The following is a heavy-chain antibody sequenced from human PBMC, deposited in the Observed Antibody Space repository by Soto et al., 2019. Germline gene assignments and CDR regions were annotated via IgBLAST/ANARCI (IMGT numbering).Heavy chain of an antibody. J-gene: IGHJ4*02. CDR1: GFTFGDYA. Sequence: GGSLRLSCTASGFTFGDYAMSWFRQAPGKGLEWVGLIRSRAYSGTTEYAASVKGRFTISRDDSKNIVYLQMNSLKAEDTAVYYCARHLHYYDSSGYFAYWGQGTLVTVSS. CDR3: ARHLHYYDSSGYFAY. D-gene: IGHD3-22*01. V-gene: IGHV3-49*03. CDR2: IRSRAYSGTT.